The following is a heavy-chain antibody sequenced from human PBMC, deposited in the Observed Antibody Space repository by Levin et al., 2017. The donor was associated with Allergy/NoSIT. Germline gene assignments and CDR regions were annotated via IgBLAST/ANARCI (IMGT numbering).Heavy chain of an antibody. CDR2: ISSSGSAI. V-gene: IGHV3-11*01. D-gene: IGHD3-22*01. CDR1: GFTFSDYY. Sequence: GGSLRLSCAASGFTFSDYYMIWIRQAPGKGLEWVSYISSSGSAIYYADSVKGRFTISRDNAKNSLYLQMHSLRAEDTAVYYCASLALKYYDSSAYTPFDYWGQGTLVTVSS. J-gene: IGHJ4*02. CDR3: ASLALKYYDSSAYTPFDY.